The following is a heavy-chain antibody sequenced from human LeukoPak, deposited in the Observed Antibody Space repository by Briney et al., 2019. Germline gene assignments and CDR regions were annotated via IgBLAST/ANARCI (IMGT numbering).Heavy chain of an antibody. CDR2: LYDSGST. V-gene: IGHV4-39*01. Sequence: PSETLSPTCTVSGGSISSSDYYWDWIRQPPGKGLEWIGNLYDSGSTYYNPSLQSRVTISVDTSSNQFSLKLSSVTAADTALYYCARHTRPRYSGYENAFDIWGQGTMVTVSS. CDR1: GGSISSSDYY. D-gene: IGHD5-12*01. CDR3: ARHTRPRYSGYENAFDI. J-gene: IGHJ3*02.